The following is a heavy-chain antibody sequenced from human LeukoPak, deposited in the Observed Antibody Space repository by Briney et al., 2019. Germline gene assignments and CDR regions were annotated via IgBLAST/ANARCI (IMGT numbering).Heavy chain of an antibody. CDR1: GFTFSSYA. CDR2: ISGSGGST. Sequence: GRSLRLSCAASGFTFSSYAMSWVRQAPGKGLEWVSAISGSGGSTYYADSVRGRFTISIDNSKNTLYLQMNSLRAEDKGVYYCAKHASYDILFDPWGQRALVTVSS. D-gene: IGHD3-9*01. V-gene: IGHV3-23*01. CDR3: AKHASYDILFDP. J-gene: IGHJ5*02.